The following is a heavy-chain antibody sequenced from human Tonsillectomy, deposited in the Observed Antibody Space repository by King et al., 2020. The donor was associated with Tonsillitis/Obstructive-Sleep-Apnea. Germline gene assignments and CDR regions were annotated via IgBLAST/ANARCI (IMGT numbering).Heavy chain of an antibody. J-gene: IGHJ6*02. CDR3: ARVGAYHYAMEF. D-gene: IGHD3-16*01. CDR2: IDPSDSYT. V-gene: IGHV5-10-1*03. Sequence: QLVQSGAEVEKPGESLRISCQGSGYSFTNYWISWVRQMPGKGLEWMGIIDPSDSYTNYSPSFQGHVTIPVDKSIGIAYLQWSSLRASDTAIYYCARVGAYHYAMEFWGQGTTVTVSS. CDR1: GYSFTNYW.